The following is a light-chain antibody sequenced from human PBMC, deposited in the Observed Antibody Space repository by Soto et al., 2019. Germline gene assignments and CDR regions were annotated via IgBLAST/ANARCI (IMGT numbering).Light chain of an antibody. CDR2: DAS. Sequence: DMQMTQSPSTLSASVGDRVTITCRASQSISSWLAWYQQKPGKAPKLLIYDASSLESGVPSRFSGSGSGTEFTLTISSLQPDDFATYCCQQYNSYSWTFGQGTKVDIK. CDR3: QQYNSYSWT. CDR1: QSISSW. V-gene: IGKV1-5*01. J-gene: IGKJ1*01.